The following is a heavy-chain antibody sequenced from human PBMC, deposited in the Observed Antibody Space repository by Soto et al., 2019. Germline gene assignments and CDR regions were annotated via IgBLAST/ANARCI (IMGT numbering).Heavy chain of an antibody. D-gene: IGHD6-19*01. V-gene: IGHV4-30-4*01. Sequence: QVQLQESGPGLVKPSQTLSLTCTVSGGSISSGDYYWSWIRQPPGKGLEWIGYIYYSGSTYYNPSLKSLVTVAVDTSKNQFSLKLSSVTAADTAVYYCAREEAVAGSFDYWGQGTLVTVSS. J-gene: IGHJ4*02. CDR2: IYYSGST. CDR3: AREEAVAGSFDY. CDR1: GGSISSGDYY.